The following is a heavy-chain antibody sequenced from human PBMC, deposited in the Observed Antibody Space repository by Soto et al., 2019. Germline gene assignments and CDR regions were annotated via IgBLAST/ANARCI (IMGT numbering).Heavy chain of an antibody. V-gene: IGHV1-69*01. CDR1: GGTFSSYA. D-gene: IGHD3-22*01. J-gene: IGHJ6*02. CDR2: TIPIFGTA. Sequence: QVQLVQSGAEVKNPGSSVKVSCKASGGTFSSYAISWVRQAPGQGLEWMGGTIPIFGTANYAQKYQGRVTITADESTRTAYMELSSLRSEDTAVYYCARDKVGYYDSSGYYRVSVPPDYYYGMDVWGQGTTVTVSS. CDR3: ARDKVGYYDSSGYYRVSVPPDYYYGMDV.